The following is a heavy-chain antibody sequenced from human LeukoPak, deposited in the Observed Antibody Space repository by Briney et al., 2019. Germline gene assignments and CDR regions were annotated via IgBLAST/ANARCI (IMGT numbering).Heavy chain of an antibody. CDR3: AGASGLTETTFDFGV. D-gene: IGHD4-17*01. J-gene: IGHJ4*02. CDR1: GASVTSYY. V-gene: IGHV4-4*07. Sequence: PSETLSLTCNVSGASVTSYYWSWIRQPAGKRLEWLGRVDIRGRTNYNPSLKSRVSISLDTSQNHFSLELTSVTAADTAVYFCAGASGLTETTFDFGVWGQGALVTVSS. CDR2: VDIRGRT.